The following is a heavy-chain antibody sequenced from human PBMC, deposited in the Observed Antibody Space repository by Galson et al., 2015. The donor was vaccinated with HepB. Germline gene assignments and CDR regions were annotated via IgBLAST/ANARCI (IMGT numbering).Heavy chain of an antibody. CDR2: IIPIFGTA. CDR3: ATLRYCSSTSCYSGFDY. D-gene: IGHD2-2*01. CDR1: GYTFTSYY. V-gene: IGHV1-69*13. J-gene: IGHJ4*02. Sequence: SVKVSCKASGYTFTSYYMHWVRQAPGQGLEWMGGIIPIFGTANYAQKFQGRVTITADESTSTAYMELSSLRSEDTAVYYCATLRYCSSTSCYSGFDYWGQGTLVTVSS.